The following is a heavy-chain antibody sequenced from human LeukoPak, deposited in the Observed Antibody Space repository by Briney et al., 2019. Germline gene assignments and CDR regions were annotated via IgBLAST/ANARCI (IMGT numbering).Heavy chain of an antibody. CDR2: ISGSGGST. Sequence: KPGGTLRLSCPASGFTFSSYAMSWVRQAPGKGLEWVSAISGSGGSTYYADSVKGRFTISRDNSKNTLYLQMNSLRAEDTAVYYCAKEGSSGWYGYYHYGMDVWGQGTTVTVSS. D-gene: IGHD6-19*01. CDR1: GFTFSSYA. CDR3: AKEGSSGWYGYYHYGMDV. V-gene: IGHV3-23*01. J-gene: IGHJ6*02.